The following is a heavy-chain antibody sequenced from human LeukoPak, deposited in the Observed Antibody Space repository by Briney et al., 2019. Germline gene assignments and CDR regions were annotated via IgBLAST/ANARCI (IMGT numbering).Heavy chain of an antibody. D-gene: IGHD2-2*02. CDR3: AREGYCSSTNCYNFNY. Sequence: SETLSLTCTVSGGSISSSSYYWGWIRQPPGKGLEWIGSIYYSGSTYYNPSLKSRVTISLDTSKNQISLKLSSVTAADTAVYYCAREGYCSSTNCYNFNYWGQGTLVTVSS. V-gene: IGHV4-39*07. CDR2: IYYSGST. CDR1: GGSISSSSYY. J-gene: IGHJ4*02.